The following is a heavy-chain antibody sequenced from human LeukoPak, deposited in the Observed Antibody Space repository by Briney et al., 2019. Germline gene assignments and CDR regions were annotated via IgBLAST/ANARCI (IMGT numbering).Heavy chain of an antibody. D-gene: IGHD6-13*01. CDR1: GFTFSSYA. V-gene: IGHV3-23*01. CDR3: ARAAYSSTWYSRYFDL. CDR2: ISGSGGST. J-gene: IGHJ2*01. Sequence: GGSLRLSCAASGFTFSSYAMSWVRQAPGKGLEWVSAISGSGGSTYYAGSVKGRFTISRENAKNSLYLQMNSLRAGDTAVYYCARAAYSSTWYSRYFDLWGRGTLVTVSS.